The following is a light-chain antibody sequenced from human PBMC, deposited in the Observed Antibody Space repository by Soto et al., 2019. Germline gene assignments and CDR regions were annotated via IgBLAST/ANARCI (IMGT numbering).Light chain of an antibody. CDR3: SSYTSSSTPFV. V-gene: IGLV2-14*01. Sequence: QSALTQPPSVSGSPGQSITVSCTGTSSDIGASNFVSWYQQHPGKAPKLMIYEVSNRPSGVSNRFSGSKSGNTASLTISGLQAEDEADYYCSSYTSSSTPFVFGTGTKLTVL. CDR1: SSDIGASNF. J-gene: IGLJ1*01. CDR2: EVS.